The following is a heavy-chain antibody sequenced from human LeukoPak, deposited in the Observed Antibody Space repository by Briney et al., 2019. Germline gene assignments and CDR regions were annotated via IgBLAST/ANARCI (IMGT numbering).Heavy chain of an antibody. CDR1: GGSISSSTYY. J-gene: IGHJ4*02. V-gene: IGHV4-39*07. CDR3: ARDYSGWSPFDC. CDR2: IYYSGST. Sequence: SETLSLTCTVSGGSISSSTYYWGWIRQPPGKGLEWIGNIYYSGSTYYNPSLKSRVTISVDTSKNQFSLKLSSVTAADTAVYYCARDYSGWSPFDCWGQGTLVTVSS. D-gene: IGHD6-19*01.